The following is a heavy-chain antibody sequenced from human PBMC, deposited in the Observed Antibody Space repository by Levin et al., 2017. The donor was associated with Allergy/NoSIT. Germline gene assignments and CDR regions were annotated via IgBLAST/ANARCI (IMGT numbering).Heavy chain of an antibody. CDR2: IKSKTDGETT. J-gene: IGHJ3*02. Sequence: NSGGSLRLSCAASGFTFSNAWMTWVRQAPGKGLEWVGRIKSKTDGETTDYAAPVKGRFTVSRDDSKNTLYLQMNSLKAADTAMYYGTTDQQLLVLDAFDIWGQGTMVTVSS. CDR3: TTDQQLLVLDAFDI. CDR1: GFTFSNAW. D-gene: IGHD6-13*01. V-gene: IGHV3-15*01.